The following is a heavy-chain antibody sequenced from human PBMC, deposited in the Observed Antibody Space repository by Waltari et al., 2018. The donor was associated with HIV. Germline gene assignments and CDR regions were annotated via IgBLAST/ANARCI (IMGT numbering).Heavy chain of an antibody. D-gene: IGHD3-16*01. J-gene: IGHJ6*02. CDR3: ARRGPYYYGFDV. Sequence: QVHLEQSGPGLVKPSETLSLICTVSGDSITNSDYYWDWIRQAPGKGLEWIGSVSFVGTTEYNPSLESRVTMSVDTTKNHFSLILASVTAADTAVYFCARRGPYYYGFDVWGQGTTVTVSS. CDR2: VSFVGTT. V-gene: IGHV4-39*02. CDR1: GDSITNSDYY.